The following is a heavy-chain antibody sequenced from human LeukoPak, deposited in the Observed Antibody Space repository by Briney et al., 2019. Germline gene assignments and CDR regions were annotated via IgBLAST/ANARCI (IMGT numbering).Heavy chain of an antibody. CDR1: GGSFSSYA. CDR2: IIPIFGTA. J-gene: IGHJ4*02. CDR3: ARDRWSGSPLGY. V-gene: IGHV1-69*05. Sequence: SVKVSCKASGGSFSSYAISWVRQAPGQGLEWMGRIIPIFGTANYAQKFQGRVTITTDESTSTAYMELSSLRSEDTAVYYCARDRWSGSPLGYWGQGTLVTVSS. D-gene: IGHD1-26*01.